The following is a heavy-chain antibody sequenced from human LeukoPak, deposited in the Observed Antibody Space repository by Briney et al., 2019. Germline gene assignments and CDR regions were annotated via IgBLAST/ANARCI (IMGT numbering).Heavy chain of an antibody. CDR2: IIAIFGTA. D-gene: IGHD3-9*01. V-gene: IGHV1-69*05. Sequence: ASVKVSCKASGGTFSSYAISWVRQAPGQGLEWMGGIIAIFGTANYAQKFQGRVTITTDESTSTAYMELSSLRSEDTAVYYCARDRLPVLRYFDWLSNGGHFDYWGQGTLVTVSS. CDR1: GGTFSSYA. J-gene: IGHJ4*02. CDR3: ARDRLPVLRYFDWLSNGGHFDY.